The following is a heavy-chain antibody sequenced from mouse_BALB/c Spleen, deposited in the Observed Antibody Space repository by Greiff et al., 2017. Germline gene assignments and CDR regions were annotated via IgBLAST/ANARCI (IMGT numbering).Heavy chain of an antibody. CDR3: ASLWYYAMDY. CDR1: GFSLTSYG. V-gene: IGHV2-2*02. J-gene: IGHJ4*01. CDR2: IWSGGST. Sequence: VMLVESGPGLVQPSQSLSITCTVSGFSLTSYGVHWVRQSPGKGLEWLGVIWSGGSTDYNAAFISRLSISKDNSKSQVFFKMNSLQANDTAIYYCASLWYYAMDYWGQGTSVTVSS. D-gene: IGHD1-1*02.